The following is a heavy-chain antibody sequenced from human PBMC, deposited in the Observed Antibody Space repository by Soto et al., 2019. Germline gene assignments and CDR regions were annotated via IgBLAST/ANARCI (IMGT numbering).Heavy chain of an antibody. Sequence: GGSLRLSCAASGFTFSSYAMSWVRQAPGKGLEWVSDISGSGGSTDYADSVKGRFTISRDNSKNTLYLQMNSLRAEDTAVYYCARDQGITTFGVYSMYYYGMDVWGQGTTVTVSS. CDR2: ISGSGGST. CDR3: ARDQGITTFGVYSMYYYGMDV. J-gene: IGHJ6*02. V-gene: IGHV3-23*01. D-gene: IGHD3-3*01. CDR1: GFTFSSYA.